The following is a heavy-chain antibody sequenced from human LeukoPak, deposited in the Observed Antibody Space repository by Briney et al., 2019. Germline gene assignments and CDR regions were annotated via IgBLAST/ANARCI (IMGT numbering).Heavy chain of an antibody. D-gene: IGHD5-24*01. CDR3: ARTDPRNLGWFDF. CDR1: GFTFSSYS. V-gene: IGHV3-7*04. J-gene: IGHJ4*02. CDR2: IRQEGSVK. Sequence: QTGGSLRLSCAASGFTFSSYSMNWVRQAPGKGLEWVANIRQEGSVKRYVDSVEGRFTVSRDNAKSSLFLQMSSLRAEDTAVYYCARTDPRNLGWFDFWGQGALVTVSS.